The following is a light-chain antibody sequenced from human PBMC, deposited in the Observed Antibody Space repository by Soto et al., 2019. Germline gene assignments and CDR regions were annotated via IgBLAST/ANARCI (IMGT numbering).Light chain of an antibody. V-gene: IGLV1-47*01. Sequence: QAVVTQPPSASGTPGQRVTISCSGSSSNIGSNYVYWYQQLPGTAPKLLIYRNNQRPSGVPDRFSGSKSGTSASLAISGLRSEDGADYYCAARDDSLSGPVFGGGTKVTVL. J-gene: IGLJ2*01. CDR3: AARDDSLSGPV. CDR1: SSNIGSNY. CDR2: RNN.